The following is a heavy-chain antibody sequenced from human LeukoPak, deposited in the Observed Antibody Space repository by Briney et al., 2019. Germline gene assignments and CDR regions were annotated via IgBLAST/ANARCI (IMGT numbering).Heavy chain of an antibody. Sequence: SETLSLXCTVSGGSISSSSYYWGWIRQPPGKGQEWIGSIYYSGSTYYNPSLKSRVTISVDTSKNQFSLKLSSVTAADTAVYYCASVKELLTVYYYYYYMDVWGKGTTVTVSS. J-gene: IGHJ6*03. V-gene: IGHV4-39*01. CDR3: ASVKELLTVYYYYYYMDV. CDR1: GGSISSSSYY. CDR2: IYYSGST. D-gene: IGHD2-15*01.